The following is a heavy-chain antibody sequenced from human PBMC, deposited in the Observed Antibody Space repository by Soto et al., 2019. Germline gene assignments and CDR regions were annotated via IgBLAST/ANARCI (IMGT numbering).Heavy chain of an antibody. D-gene: IGHD7-27*01. V-gene: IGHV4-38-2*01. CDR3: ARAPGDLAYYLDY. CDR2: IYHSGST. Sequence: LSLTCADSAYSISSGYSWGWIRQSTGKGLEWIVSIYHSGSTYYNPSLKSRVTISLDTSKNQVSLKMSSVTAADAAVYYCARAPGDLAYYLDYWGQGIPFTVSS. J-gene: IGHJ4*02. CDR1: AYSISSGYS.